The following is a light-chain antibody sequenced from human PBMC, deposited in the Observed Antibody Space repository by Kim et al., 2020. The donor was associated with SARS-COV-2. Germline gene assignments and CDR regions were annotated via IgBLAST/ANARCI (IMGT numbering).Light chain of an antibody. V-gene: IGKV3-11*01. CDR3: QQRSNWPPLYT. CDR1: QSVSSY. CDR2: DAS. J-gene: IGKJ2*01. Sequence: SPGERATLSCRASQSVSSYVAWYQQKPGQAPRLLIYDASNRATGIPARFSGSGSGTDFTLTISSLEPEDFAVYYCQQRSNWPPLYTFGQGTKLEI.